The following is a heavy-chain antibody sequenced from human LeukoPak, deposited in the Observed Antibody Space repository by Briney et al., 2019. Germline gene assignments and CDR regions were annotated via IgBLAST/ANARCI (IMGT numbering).Heavy chain of an antibody. CDR2: ISGSGGST. D-gene: IGHD6-13*01. V-gene: IGHV3-23*01. J-gene: IGHJ3*01. CDR1: GFTFSSYA. Sequence: GGSLRLSCAASGFTFSSYAMSWVRQAPGKGLEWVSAISGSGGSTYYADSVKGRFTISRDNSKNTMYLQMNSLRVEDTAVYYCARGKWKIAASDAFDVWGQGTIVTVSS. CDR3: ARGKWKIAASDAFDV.